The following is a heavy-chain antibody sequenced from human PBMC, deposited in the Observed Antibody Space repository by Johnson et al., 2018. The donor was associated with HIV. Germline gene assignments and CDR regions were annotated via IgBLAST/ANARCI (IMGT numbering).Heavy chain of an antibody. CDR3: ARDQNIVLMVYAAPGAFDI. D-gene: IGHD2-8*01. V-gene: IGHV3-30-3*01. CDR2: ISYDGSNK. Sequence: QVQLVDAGGAVVQPGKSLRLSSAASGFTFSSYAMHWVRQAPGKGLEWVAVISYDGSNKYYADSVTGRFTISRDNSKNTLYLQMNSLRAEDTAVYYCARDQNIVLMVYAAPGAFDIWGQGTMVTVSS. J-gene: IGHJ3*02. CDR1: GFTFSSYA.